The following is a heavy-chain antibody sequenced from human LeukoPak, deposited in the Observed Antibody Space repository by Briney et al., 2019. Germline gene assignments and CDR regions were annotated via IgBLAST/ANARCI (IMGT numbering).Heavy chain of an antibody. Sequence: SETLSLTCTVSGGSISSSSYYWGWIRQPPGKGLEWIGSIYYSGSTYYNPSLKSRVTISVDTSKNQLSLKLSSVTAADTAVYYCARASSPRVRGNWFDPWGQGTLVTVSS. D-gene: IGHD2-2*01. V-gene: IGHV4-39*07. J-gene: IGHJ5*02. CDR1: GGSISSSSYY. CDR2: IYYSGST. CDR3: ARASSPRVRGNWFDP.